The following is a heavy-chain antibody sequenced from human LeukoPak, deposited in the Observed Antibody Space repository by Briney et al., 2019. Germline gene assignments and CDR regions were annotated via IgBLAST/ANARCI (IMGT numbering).Heavy chain of an antibody. CDR1: GGSVSSGGYS. CDR3: ARDYYDSSGHNWIDP. D-gene: IGHD3-22*01. V-gene: IGHV4-30-2*01. J-gene: IGHJ5*02. CDR2: IYHSGST. Sequence: SETLSLTCTVSGGSVSSGGYSWSWIRQPPGKGLEWIGYIYHSGSTYYNPSLKSRVTISVDRSKNQFSLKLSSVTAADTAVYYCARDYYDSSGHNWIDPWGQGTLVTVSS.